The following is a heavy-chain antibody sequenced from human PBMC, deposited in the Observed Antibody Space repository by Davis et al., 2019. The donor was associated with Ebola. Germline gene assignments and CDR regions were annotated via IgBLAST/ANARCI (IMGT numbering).Heavy chain of an antibody. Sequence: SETLSLTCAVYGRSFSGYYWSWIRQPPGKGLEWIGYIYYSGSTNYNPSLKGRVTISVDTSKNQFSLKLSSVTAADTAVYYCARVRGAGILGYRRFDPWGQGTLVTVSS. D-gene: IGHD2-2*03. V-gene: IGHV4-59*12. CDR1: GRSFSGYY. CDR3: ARVRGAGILGYRRFDP. CDR2: IYYSGST. J-gene: IGHJ5*02.